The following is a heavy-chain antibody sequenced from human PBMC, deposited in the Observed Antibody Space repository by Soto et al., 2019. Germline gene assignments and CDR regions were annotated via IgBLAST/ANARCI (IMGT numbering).Heavy chain of an antibody. Sequence: SETLSLTCTVSDASLTSYYWNWIRRPPGKGLEWIGYVSDSGGSNYNPSLRNRVAVSLDTSKNQFSLRLSSVTAADTAVYYCTRLRYGGAFDYWGQGALVTVSS. CDR2: VSDSGGS. CDR1: DASLTSYY. J-gene: IGHJ4*02. D-gene: IGHD4-17*01. CDR3: TRLRYGGAFDY. V-gene: IGHV4-59*08.